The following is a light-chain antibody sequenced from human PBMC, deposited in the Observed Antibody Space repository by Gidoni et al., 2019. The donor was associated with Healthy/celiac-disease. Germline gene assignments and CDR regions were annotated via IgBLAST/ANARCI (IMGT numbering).Light chain of an antibody. CDR2: GAS. V-gene: IGKV3-15*01. Sequence: EIVMTQSPDTLSVSPGERATLSCRASLSVSSYLAWYQQKPGQAPRLLIYGASTRATGIPARFSGSGSGTEFTLTISSLQSEDFAVYYCQQYNKWPPLTFGGGTKVEIK. J-gene: IGKJ4*01. CDR1: LSVSSY. CDR3: QQYNKWPPLT.